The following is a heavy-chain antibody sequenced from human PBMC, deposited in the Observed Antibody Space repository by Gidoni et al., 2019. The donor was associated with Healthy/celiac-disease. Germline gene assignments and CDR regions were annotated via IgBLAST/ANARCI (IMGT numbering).Heavy chain of an antibody. V-gene: IGHV4-59*01. CDR1: GSSISSYY. Sequence: QVQLQESGPGLVKPSETLSLTCTVSGSSISSYYWSWIRQPPGKGLEWIGYIYYSGSTNYNPSLKSRVTISVDTSKNQFSLKLSSVTAADTAVYYCARDVAKGYSTLFDPWGQGTLVTVSS. D-gene: IGHD6-13*01. CDR2: IYYSGST. CDR3: ARDVAKGYSTLFDP. J-gene: IGHJ5*02.